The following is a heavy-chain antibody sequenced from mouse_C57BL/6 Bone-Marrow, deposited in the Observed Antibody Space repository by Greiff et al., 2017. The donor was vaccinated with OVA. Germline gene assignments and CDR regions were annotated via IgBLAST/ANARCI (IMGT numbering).Heavy chain of an antibody. CDR2: ISTYYGDA. CDR1: GYTFTDYA. V-gene: IGHV1-67*01. D-gene: IGHD1-1*01. Sequence: QVHVKQSGPELVRPGVSVKISCKGSGYTFTDYAMHWVKQSHAKSLEWIGVISTYYGDASYNQKFKDKATMTVDKSSSTAYMELARLTSEDADVYYCAKERGYYYGSSYAWFAYWGQGTLVTVSA. CDR3: AKERGYYYGSSYAWFAY. J-gene: IGHJ3*01.